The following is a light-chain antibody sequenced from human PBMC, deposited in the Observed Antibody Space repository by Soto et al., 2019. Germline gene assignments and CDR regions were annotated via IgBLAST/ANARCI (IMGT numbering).Light chain of an antibody. Sequence: DILMTQSPSSLSASVGDRVTITCRASQDISSWLAWFQQKPGQAPKLLIYAASSLQSGVPSRFSGSGSGTDFTLTIASLQPEDFATYHCQQSDSFPYTFGQGTKLEIK. J-gene: IGKJ2*01. V-gene: IGKV1D-12*01. CDR3: QQSDSFPYT. CDR1: QDISSW. CDR2: AAS.